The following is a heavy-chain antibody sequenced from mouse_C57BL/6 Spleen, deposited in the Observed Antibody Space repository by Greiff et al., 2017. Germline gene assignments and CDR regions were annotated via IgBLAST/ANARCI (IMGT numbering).Heavy chain of an antibody. J-gene: IGHJ2*01. CDR3: ARGGSSVYYFDY. CDR2: IYPGGGYT. Sequence: VKLQESGAELVRPGTSVKMSCKASGYTFTNYWIGWAKQRPGHGLEWIGDIYPGGGYTNYNEKFKGKATLTADKSSSTAYMQFSSLTSEDSAIYYCARGGSSVYYFDYWGQGTTLTVSS. CDR1: GYTFTNYW. V-gene: IGHV1-63*01. D-gene: IGHD1-1*01.